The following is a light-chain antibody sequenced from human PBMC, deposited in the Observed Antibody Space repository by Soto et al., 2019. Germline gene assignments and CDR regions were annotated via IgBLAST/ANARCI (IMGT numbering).Light chain of an antibody. CDR2: GAS. Sequence: RVMTQSPATLSVSPVEIATLSCRASQSVGSNLAWYQQKPGQAPRLLIFGASSRATGVPARFSGSGSGTEFTLTINSLQSEDFAVYFCQQYDNLPLTFGPGTKVDIK. V-gene: IGKV3-15*01. CDR1: QSVGSN. J-gene: IGKJ3*01. CDR3: QQYDNLPLT.